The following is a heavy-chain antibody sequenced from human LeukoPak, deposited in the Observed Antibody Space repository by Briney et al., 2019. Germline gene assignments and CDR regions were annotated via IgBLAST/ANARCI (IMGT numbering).Heavy chain of an antibody. V-gene: IGHV3-21*01. CDR3: ARRGGYCSSTSCYRVRTPWFDP. CDR1: GFTLSSYS. D-gene: IGHD2-2*01. Sequence: VKPGGSLRLSCAASGFTLSSYSMNWVRQAPGKGLEWVSSISSSSSYIYYADSVKGRFIISRDNAKNSLYLQMNSLRAEDTAVCYCARRGGYCSSTSCYRVRTPWFDPWGQGTLVTVSS. CDR2: ISSSSSYI. J-gene: IGHJ5*02.